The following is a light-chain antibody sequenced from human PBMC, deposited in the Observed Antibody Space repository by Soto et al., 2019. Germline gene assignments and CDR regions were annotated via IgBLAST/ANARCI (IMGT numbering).Light chain of an antibody. Sequence: EIVMTQSPATLSVSPGERATLSCRASQSVSSNLAWYQQKPGQAPRLLIYGASTRATGIPARFSGSGSGTEFTLTISSLQSEDFAVYYCQQYYNWPRTFGQVTKVEIK. CDR1: QSVSSN. CDR3: QQYYNWPRT. V-gene: IGKV3-15*01. J-gene: IGKJ1*01. CDR2: GAS.